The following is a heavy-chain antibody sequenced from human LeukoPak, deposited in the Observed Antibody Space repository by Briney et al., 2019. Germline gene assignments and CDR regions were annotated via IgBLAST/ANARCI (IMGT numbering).Heavy chain of an antibody. CDR3: ASQAGWYDSSGTIDY. Sequence: PGGSLRLSCAASGFTFSSYWMHWVRQAPGKGLVWVSRINSDGSSTSYADSVKGRFTISRDNAKNSLYLQMNSLRAEDTAVYYCASQAGWYDSSGTIDYWGQGTLVTVSS. V-gene: IGHV3-74*01. CDR2: INSDGSST. CDR1: GFTFSSYW. D-gene: IGHD3-22*01. J-gene: IGHJ4*02.